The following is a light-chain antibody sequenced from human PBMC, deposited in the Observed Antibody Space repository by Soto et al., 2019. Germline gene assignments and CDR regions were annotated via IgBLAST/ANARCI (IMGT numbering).Light chain of an antibody. CDR3: SSYGGNNNVV. Sequence: QSALTQPPSASGSPGQSVTISCTGTSSDIGGYNYVSWYQHHPGKAPKLMIYEVSKRPSRVPDRFSGSKSGNTASLTVSGLQAEDEADYYCSSYGGNNNVVFGGGTKLTVL. CDR1: SSDIGGYNY. J-gene: IGLJ2*01. CDR2: EVS. V-gene: IGLV2-8*01.